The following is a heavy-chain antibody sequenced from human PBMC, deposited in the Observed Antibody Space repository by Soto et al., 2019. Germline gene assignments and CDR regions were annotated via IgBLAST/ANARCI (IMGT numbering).Heavy chain of an antibody. Sequence: QVQLQESGPGLVKPSQTLSLTCTVSGGSISSGGNYWSWIRQHPGKGLEWIGYIYYSGSTYYNPSVKSRIAISIDTSKNQFSLKLTSVTAADTAVYYCARGNDYSNYYFDYWGQGTLVTVSS. D-gene: IGHD4-4*01. CDR3: ARGNDYSNYYFDY. CDR1: GGSISSGGNY. J-gene: IGHJ4*02. CDR2: IYYSGST. V-gene: IGHV4-31*03.